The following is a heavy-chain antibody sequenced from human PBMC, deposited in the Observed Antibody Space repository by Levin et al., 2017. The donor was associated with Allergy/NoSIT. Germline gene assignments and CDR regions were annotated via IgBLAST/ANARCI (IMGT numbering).Heavy chain of an antibody. CDR1: GGSFSAYY. CDR2: INHNGST. D-gene: IGHD2-15*01. J-gene: IGHJ2*01. V-gene: IGHV4-34*01. CDR3: ARGLSEEGYFDL. Sequence: SQTLSLTCSVYGGSFSAYYWNWLRQPPGKGLEWIGDINHNGSTNYNPSLKSRVTISVDTSKKQFSLKLSSVTAADTAVYYCARGLSEEGYFDLWGRGTLVTISS.